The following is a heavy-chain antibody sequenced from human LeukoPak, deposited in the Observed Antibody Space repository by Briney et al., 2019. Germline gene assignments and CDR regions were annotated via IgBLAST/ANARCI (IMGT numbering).Heavy chain of an antibody. J-gene: IGHJ6*03. Sequence: SETLSLTCTVSGYSISSGYYWGWIRQPAGKGLEWIGSSNHSGSTYYNPSLKSRVTISVDTSKNQFSLKLSSVTAADTAVYYCARVLGYSNYYYYYYMDVWGKGTTVTVSS. V-gene: IGHV4-38-2*02. CDR2: SNHSGST. CDR1: GYSISSGYY. CDR3: ARVLGYSNYYYYYYMDV. D-gene: IGHD6-13*01.